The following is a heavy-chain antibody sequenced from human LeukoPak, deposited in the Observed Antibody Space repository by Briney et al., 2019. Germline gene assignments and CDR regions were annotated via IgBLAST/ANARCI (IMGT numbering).Heavy chain of an antibody. Sequence: SETLSLSCAAYHGPLSDQDWCLLRQPPGTGPAWFREINHSASTNYNPSLQRQVSISVDSSKNHFSLKLSSVTAADTAVYYCAREVVAAAGFDYWGQGTLVTVSS. J-gene: IGHJ4*02. CDR1: HGPLSDQD. CDR3: AREVVAAAGFDY. CDR2: INHSAST. D-gene: IGHD6-13*01. V-gene: IGHV4-34*01.